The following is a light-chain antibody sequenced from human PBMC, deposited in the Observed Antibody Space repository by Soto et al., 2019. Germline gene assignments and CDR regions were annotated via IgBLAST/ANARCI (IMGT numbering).Light chain of an antibody. V-gene: IGLV1-47*01. Sequence: QAVVAQPPSASGTPGQRVTISCSGSWSNIGNNYVSWYQQLPGTAPKLLIYGTDQRPSGVPDRFSGSKSATSASLAISGLRPEDEADFYCATWDDSLSVVVFGGGTKPPS. CDR2: GTD. CDR3: ATWDDSLSVVV. J-gene: IGLJ2*01. CDR1: WSNIGNNY.